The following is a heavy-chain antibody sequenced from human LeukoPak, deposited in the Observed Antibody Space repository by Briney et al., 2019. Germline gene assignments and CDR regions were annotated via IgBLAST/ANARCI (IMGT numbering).Heavy chain of an antibody. D-gene: IGHD5/OR15-5a*01. Sequence: ETLSLTCAVYGGSFSGYYWSWVRQAPGKGLEWVSVIYSGGSTYYADSVKGRFTISRDNSKNTLYLQMNSLRAEDTAVYYCARVYVAGWFDPWGQGTLVTVSS. J-gene: IGHJ5*02. CDR2: IYSGGST. CDR3: ARVYVAGWFDP. V-gene: IGHV3-53*01. CDR1: GGSFSGYY.